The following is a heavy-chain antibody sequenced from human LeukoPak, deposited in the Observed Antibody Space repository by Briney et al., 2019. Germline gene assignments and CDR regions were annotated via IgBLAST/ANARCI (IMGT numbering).Heavy chain of an antibody. D-gene: IGHD2-8*01. CDR2: IYYSGST. J-gene: IGHJ4*02. CDR1: GGSTSTYY. V-gene: IGHV4-59*01. CDR3: ARSGTKTNGFDY. Sequence: SETLSLTCTVSGGSTSTYYWSWIRQPPGKGLEWIGYIYYSGSTNYSPSLQSRVTISVDTSRNQFSLRLISVTAADTAMYYCARSGTKTNGFDYWGQGTLVTVSS.